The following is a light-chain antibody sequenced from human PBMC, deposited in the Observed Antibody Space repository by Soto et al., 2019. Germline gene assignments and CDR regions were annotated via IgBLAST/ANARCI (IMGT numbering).Light chain of an antibody. V-gene: IGKV1-5*01. CDR2: DAS. Sequence: NQVTHSPSLLAASVGDRVTITCRASQSISSWLAWYQQKPGKAPKLLIYDASSLESGVPSRFSGSGSGTEFTLTISSLQPDDFATYYCQQYNSYWSFGQGTKVDIK. CDR3: QQYNSYWS. J-gene: IGKJ1*01. CDR1: QSISSW.